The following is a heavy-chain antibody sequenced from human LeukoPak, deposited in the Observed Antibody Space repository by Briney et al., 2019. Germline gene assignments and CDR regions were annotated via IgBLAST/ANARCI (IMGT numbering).Heavy chain of an antibody. Sequence: SGPALFNPTPALTLTCTFSGFSLSTRALCVSWIRQPPVKALEWLAHIAWDDDKYYSTSLKTRLTISKDTSKSQVVLTMTNMDPVDTATYYCARMSGSGIFDMVYYGMDVWGQGTTVTVSS. V-gene: IGHV2-70*01. J-gene: IGHJ6*02. CDR2: IAWDDDK. CDR3: ARMSGSGIFDMVYYGMDV. CDR1: GFSLSTRALC. D-gene: IGHD3-10*01.